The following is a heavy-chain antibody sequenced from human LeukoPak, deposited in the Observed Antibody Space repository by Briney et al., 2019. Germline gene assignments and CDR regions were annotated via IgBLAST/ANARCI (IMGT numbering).Heavy chain of an antibody. CDR3: AREVSSWGLSFP. CDR1: GYTFTSYY. J-gene: IGHJ5*02. V-gene: IGHV1-46*01. Sequence: GASVKVSCKASGYTFTSYYMHWVRQAPGQGLEWMGIINPSGGSTNYAQKFQGRVTITADKSTSTAYMELSSLRSEDTAVYYCAREVSSWGLSFPWGQGTLVTVSS. D-gene: IGHD7-27*01. CDR2: INPSGGST.